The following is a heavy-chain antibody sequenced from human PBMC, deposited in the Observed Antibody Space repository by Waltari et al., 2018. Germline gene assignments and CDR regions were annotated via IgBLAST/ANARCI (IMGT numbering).Heavy chain of an antibody. CDR1: GYTLTELS. CDR3: ATGGLGGWYIAFDI. V-gene: IGHV1-24*01. Sequence: QVQLVQSGAEVKKPGASVKVSCKVSGYTLTELSMHWVLQAPGKGLEWMGGFDPEDGETIYAQTFQGRVPLTEDTSTDTAYMELSSLSSEDTAVYYCATGGLGGWYIAFDIWGQGTMVTVSS. CDR2: FDPEDGET. J-gene: IGHJ3*02. D-gene: IGHD3-16*01.